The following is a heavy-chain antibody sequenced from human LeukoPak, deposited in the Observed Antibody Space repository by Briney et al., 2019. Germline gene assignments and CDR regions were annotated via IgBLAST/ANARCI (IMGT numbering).Heavy chain of an antibody. CDR3: ARVYSYGPAHYMAV. CDR1: GFTFSSYS. D-gene: IGHD5-18*01. Sequence: GGSLRLSCAASGFTFSSYSMNWVRQAPGKGLEWVSSISSSSSYIYYADSLKGRFTISRDNAKNSLYLQMNSLRAEDTAVYYCARVYSYGPAHYMAVWGKGTTVTISS. V-gene: IGHV3-21*01. J-gene: IGHJ6*03. CDR2: ISSSSSYI.